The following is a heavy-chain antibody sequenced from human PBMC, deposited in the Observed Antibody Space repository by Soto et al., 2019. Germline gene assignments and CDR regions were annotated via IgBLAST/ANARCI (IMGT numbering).Heavy chain of an antibody. Sequence: SETLSLTYTVSGGSISSYYWGWIRQPPGKGLEWIGNIYYSGSANYDPSLRSRVTISLNTSKNQFSLNLNSVTAADTAIYYCARWTYCGGDCYWLDFWGQETLVTVSS. CDR2: IYYSGSA. J-gene: IGHJ4*02. CDR3: ARWTYCGGDCYWLDF. CDR1: GGSISSYY. V-gene: IGHV4-59*01. D-gene: IGHD2-21*02.